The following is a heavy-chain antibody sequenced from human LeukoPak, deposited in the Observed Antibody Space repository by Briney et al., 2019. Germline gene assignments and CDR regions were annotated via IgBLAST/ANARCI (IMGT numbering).Heavy chain of an antibody. Sequence: GGSLRLSCAASGFTFSNYNMNWVRQAPGKGLEWVSSISTSSSYIYYSDSVKGRFTISRDNAKKSLYLEMNSLRAEDTAVYYCASQYCSGGSCYSGFYYYYYMDVWGKGTTVTISS. CDR2: ISTSSSYI. D-gene: IGHD2-15*01. CDR3: ASQYCSGGSCYSGFYYYYYMDV. V-gene: IGHV3-21*01. CDR1: GFTFSNYN. J-gene: IGHJ6*03.